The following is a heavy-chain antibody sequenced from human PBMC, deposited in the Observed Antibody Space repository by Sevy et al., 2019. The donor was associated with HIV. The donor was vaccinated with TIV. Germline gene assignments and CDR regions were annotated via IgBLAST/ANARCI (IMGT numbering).Heavy chain of an antibody. D-gene: IGHD1-26*01. J-gene: IGHJ4*02. Sequence: GESLKISCKGSGYSFTSYWIGWVRQMPGKGLEWMGITYPGDSDTRYSPSFQGQVPIVADKSISTAYQQWSSLKASDTAMYYCARRSTGIVGTHFDYWGQGTLVTVSS. CDR3: ARRSTGIVGTHFDY. CDR2: TYPGDSDT. V-gene: IGHV5-51*01. CDR1: GYSFTSYW.